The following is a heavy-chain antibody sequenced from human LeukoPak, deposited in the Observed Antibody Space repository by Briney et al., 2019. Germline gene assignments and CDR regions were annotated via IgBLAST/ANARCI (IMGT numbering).Heavy chain of an antibody. CDR1: GFSFSAYE. V-gene: IGHV3-48*03. Sequence: GGSLRISCAASGFSFSAYEMVWVRQPPGVGLEWTSYITGSGNTKYYLDSVKGRFSISRDNAKNSLYLQMNSLRAEDTAIYYCARAICSRGSCYSLVTFDMWGQGAMVTVSS. J-gene: IGHJ3*02. D-gene: IGHD2-15*01. CDR3: ARAICSRGSCYSLVTFDM. CDR2: ITGSGNTK.